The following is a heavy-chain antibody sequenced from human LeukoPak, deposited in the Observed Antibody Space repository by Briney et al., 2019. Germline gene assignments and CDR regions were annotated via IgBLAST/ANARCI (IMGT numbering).Heavy chain of an antibody. V-gene: IGHV3-21*01. Sequence: GGSLRLSCAASGFTFSSYSMNWVRQAPGKGLEWDSSISSSSSYIYYADSVKGRFTISRDNAKNSLYLQMNSLRAEDTAVYYCARENDYGFFGIWGQGTMVTVSS. J-gene: IGHJ3*02. CDR1: GFTFSSYS. CDR3: ARENDYGFFGI. D-gene: IGHD4-17*01. CDR2: ISSSSSYI.